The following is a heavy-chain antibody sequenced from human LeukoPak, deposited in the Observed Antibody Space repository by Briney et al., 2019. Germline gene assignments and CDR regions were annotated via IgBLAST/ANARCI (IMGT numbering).Heavy chain of an antibody. CDR2: INHSGST. V-gene: IGHV4-34*01. CDR3: ASSSGSDDAFDI. Sequence: SETLSLTCAVYGGSFSGYYWSWIRQPPGKGLEWIGEINHSGSTNYNPSLKSRVTISVDTSKNQFSLKLSSVTAADMAVYYCASSSGSDDAFDIWGQGTMVTVSS. D-gene: IGHD1-26*01. J-gene: IGHJ3*02. CDR1: GGSFSGYY.